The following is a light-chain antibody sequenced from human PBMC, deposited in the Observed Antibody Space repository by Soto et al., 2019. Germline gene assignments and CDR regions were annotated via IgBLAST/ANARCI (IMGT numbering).Light chain of an antibody. CDR3: QSYDSSLSAVV. V-gene: IGLV1-40*01. J-gene: IGLJ2*01. CDR1: SSNIGAGYD. Sequence: QSVLTQPHSVSGAPGQRVTISCTGSSSNIGAGYDVHWYQQLPGTAPKLLIYGNSNRPSGVPDRFSGSNSGTSASLAITGLHHEDEADYYCQSYDSSLSAVVFGGGTKLTVX. CDR2: GNS.